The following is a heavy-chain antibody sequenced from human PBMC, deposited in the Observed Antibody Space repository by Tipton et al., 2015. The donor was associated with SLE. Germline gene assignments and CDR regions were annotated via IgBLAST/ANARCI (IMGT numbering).Heavy chain of an antibody. V-gene: IGHV4-31*03. D-gene: IGHD5-12*01. J-gene: IGHJ4*02. Sequence: TLSLTCTVSGGSISSDDYYWTWIRQHPGKGLEWIGHMSYSGSTYYNPSLKSRITISVDTSKNHFSLKLSSVTAADTAVYYCARGGVRGYDYFAHWGQGALVTVSS. CDR2: MSYSGST. CDR1: GGSISSDDYY. CDR3: ARGGVRGYDYFAH.